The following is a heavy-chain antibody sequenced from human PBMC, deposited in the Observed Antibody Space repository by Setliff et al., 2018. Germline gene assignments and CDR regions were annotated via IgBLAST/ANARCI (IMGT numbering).Heavy chain of an antibody. CDR3: ARSFSPAAGTGRFYYYYGMDV. CDR1: GYTFTGYY. Sequence: ASVKVSCKASGYTFTGYYMHWVRQAPGQGLEWMGWINPNSGGTNYAQKFQGWVTMTRDTSISTAYMELSRLRSDDTAVYYCARSFSPAAGTGRFYYYYGMDVWGQGTTVTVS. D-gene: IGHD6-13*01. V-gene: IGHV1-2*04. J-gene: IGHJ6*02. CDR2: INPNSGGT.